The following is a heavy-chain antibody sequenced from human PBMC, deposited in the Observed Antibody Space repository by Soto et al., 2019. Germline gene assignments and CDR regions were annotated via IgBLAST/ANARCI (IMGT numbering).Heavy chain of an antibody. V-gene: IGHV3-13*05. CDR3: ARTDRDFYGLDV. Sequence: EVQLVESGGGLVQPGGSLRLSFEASGFTFRNYDMHWVRQGTGKGLEWVSGISAAGDPDYADSVEGRFTISRENAQNSFCLQMNSLRVGDTAVYYCARTDRDFYGLDVWGQGTTVIVSS. J-gene: IGHJ6*02. CDR2: ISAAGDP. CDR1: GFTFRNYD.